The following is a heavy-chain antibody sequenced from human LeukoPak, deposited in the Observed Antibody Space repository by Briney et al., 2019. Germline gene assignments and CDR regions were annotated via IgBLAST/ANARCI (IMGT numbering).Heavy chain of an antibody. CDR1: GGSFSGYY. Sequence: KSSETLSLTCAVYGGSFSGYYWSWIRQSPGKGLEWIGEITHSGSPNYNPSLKSRVSISVDTSKNEFSLKLSSVTAADTAVYYCARVTGYMIEDYFDYWGQGTLVTVSS. CDR3: ARVTGYMIEDYFDY. J-gene: IGHJ4*02. CDR2: ITHSGSP. D-gene: IGHD3-9*01. V-gene: IGHV4-34*01.